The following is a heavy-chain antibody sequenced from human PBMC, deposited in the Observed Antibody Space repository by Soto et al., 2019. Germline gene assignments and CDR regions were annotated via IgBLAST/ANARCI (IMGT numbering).Heavy chain of an antibody. D-gene: IGHD4-17*01. Sequence: EVQLLESGGGLVQPGGSLRLSCAVAGFTFSSYDMSWVRQAPGQGLEWVSGISGSGARPYYADSVKGRFTISRDNSKNTLYLQMKSLSAEDTAVYYCAKPSTTVSTGGLDYWGQGTLVTVSS. CDR2: ISGSGARP. J-gene: IGHJ4*02. CDR1: GFTFSSYD. V-gene: IGHV3-23*01. CDR3: AKPSTTVSTGGLDY.